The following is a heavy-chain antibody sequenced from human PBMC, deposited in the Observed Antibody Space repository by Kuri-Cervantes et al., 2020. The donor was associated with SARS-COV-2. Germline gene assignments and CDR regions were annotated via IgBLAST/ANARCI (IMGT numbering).Heavy chain of an antibody. Sequence: SETLSLTCTVSGGSISSSSYYWGWIRQPPGKGLEWIGSIYYSGSTYYNPSLKSRVTISVDTSKNQFSLKLSSVTAADMAVYYCASLLYCSGGSCYPPTGYFDYWGQGTLVTVSS. D-gene: IGHD2-15*01. V-gene: IGHV4-39*07. J-gene: IGHJ4*02. CDR1: GGSISSSSYY. CDR3: ASLLYCSGGSCYPPTGYFDY. CDR2: IYYSGST.